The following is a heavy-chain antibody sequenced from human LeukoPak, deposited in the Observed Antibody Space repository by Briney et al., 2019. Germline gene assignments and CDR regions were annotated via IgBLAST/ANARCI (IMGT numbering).Heavy chain of an antibody. CDR1: GFTFSSYA. CDR3: SEGSAGTGFGY. Sequence: GGSLRLSCAASGFTFSSYAMSWVRQAPGKGLEWVSAISGSGGSTYYADSVKGRFTISRDNSKNTLYLQMNSLRAEDTAVYYWSEGSAGTGFGYLGQGTLVTGS. V-gene: IGHV3-23*01. CDR2: ISGSGGST. D-gene: IGHD2-8*02. J-gene: IGHJ4*02.